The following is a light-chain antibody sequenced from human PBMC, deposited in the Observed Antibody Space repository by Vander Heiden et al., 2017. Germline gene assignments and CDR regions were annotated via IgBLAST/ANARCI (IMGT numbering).Light chain of an antibody. V-gene: IGKV1-39*01. CDR3: QQSYSCPPT. CDR2: AAS. J-gene: IGKJ4*02. Sequence: DIQLTQSPSSLSASVGERVTITCRASQSISSDLNWYQQKPGKAPKLLIYAASSLASGVPARFSGSGSGTEFTLTISSLQSEDFATYYCQQSYSCPPTFGGGTKVEIK. CDR1: QSISSD.